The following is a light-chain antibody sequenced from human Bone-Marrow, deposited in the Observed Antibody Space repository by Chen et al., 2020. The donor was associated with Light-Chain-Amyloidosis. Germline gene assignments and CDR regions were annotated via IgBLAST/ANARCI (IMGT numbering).Light chain of an antibody. Sequence: IVLTQSPATLSLSPGERATLSCRAHQSVAGYLAWYQQKPGQSPRLLIYDASNRAAGIPARFSGSGSGTDFTRTISSLEPEDVAIYHCQHRINWPLTFGGGTRVE. J-gene: IGKJ4*01. CDR2: DAS. CDR3: QHRINWPLT. V-gene: IGKV3-11*01. CDR1: QSVAGY.